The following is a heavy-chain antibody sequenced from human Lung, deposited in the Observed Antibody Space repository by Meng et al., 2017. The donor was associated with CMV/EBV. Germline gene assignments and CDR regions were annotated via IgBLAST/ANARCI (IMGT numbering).Heavy chain of an antibody. CDR3: ARVDYYDSSGYPMTYNWFDP. CDR1: GYTFSSYD. V-gene: IGHV1-8*01. CDR2: MNPNRGNT. D-gene: IGHD3-22*01. Sequence: ASVXVSXKASGYTFSSYDINWVRQATGQGLEWMGWMNPNRGNTGYAQKFQGRVTMTRNTSISTAYMELSSLRSEDTAVYYCARVDYYDSSGYPMTYNWFDPXGQGXLVTFSS. J-gene: IGHJ5*02.